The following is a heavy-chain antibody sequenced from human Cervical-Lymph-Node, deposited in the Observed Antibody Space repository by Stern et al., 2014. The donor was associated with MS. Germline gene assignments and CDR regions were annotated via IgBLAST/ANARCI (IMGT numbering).Heavy chain of an antibody. V-gene: IGHV1-69*09. Sequence: VQLVESGAEVKKPGSSMNVSCKASGGTFSSSYAITWMRQAPGQGLEWRGSTIPILGLANYAQKFQGRVIITADKSTSTTYMELSSLTSEDTAVYYCARGVVSNRASATLHNLFDPWGQGTLVTVSS. CDR1: GGTFSSSYA. J-gene: IGHJ5*02. CDR3: ARGVVSNRASATLHNLFDP. D-gene: IGHD1-20*01. CDR2: TIPILGLA.